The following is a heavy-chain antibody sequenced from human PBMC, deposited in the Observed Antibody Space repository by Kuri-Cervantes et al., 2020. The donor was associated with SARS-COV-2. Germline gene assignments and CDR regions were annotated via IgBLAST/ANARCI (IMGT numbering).Heavy chain of an antibody. D-gene: IGHD2-2*02. Sequence: SETLSLTCTVSGGSISSSSYYWGWIRQPPGKGLEWIGSIYYSGSTYYNPSLKSRVTISVDTSKNQFSLKLSSVTAADTAVYYCARSSKGRPGYCSSTSCYIGGGWFDPWGQGTLVTVSS. CDR1: GGSISSSSYY. CDR2: IYYSGST. J-gene: IGHJ5*02. CDR3: ARSSKGRPGYCSSTSCYIGGGWFDP. V-gene: IGHV4-39*07.